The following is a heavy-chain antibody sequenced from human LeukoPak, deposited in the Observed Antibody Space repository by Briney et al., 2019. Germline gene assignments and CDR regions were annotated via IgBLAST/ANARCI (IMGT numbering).Heavy chain of an antibody. CDR3: ARGVPLGYCTYGVCYPPYYFDY. Sequence: ASVKVSCKASGYTFISYNINWLRQATGQGLEWMGWVNPRSGDAGYLQKFQGRLTITRDSSIDTAYMDLSGLSSEDTAVYYCARGVPLGYCTYGVCYPPYYFDYWGQGTLVTASS. CDR1: GYTFISYN. CDR2: VNPRSGDA. V-gene: IGHV1-8*03. J-gene: IGHJ4*02. D-gene: IGHD2-8*01.